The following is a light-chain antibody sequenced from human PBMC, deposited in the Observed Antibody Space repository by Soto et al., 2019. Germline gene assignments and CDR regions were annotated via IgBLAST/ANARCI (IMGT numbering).Light chain of an antibody. CDR3: QHYGSTPWT. CDR1: QSVCSRC. V-gene: IGKV3-20*01. CDR2: GAS. Sequence: EIVLTQSPGTLSLSPGEGGNLSCRASQSVCSRCLAWYQQKPGQAPRLLIFGASSRATGIPDTFSGSGSGTDFTLTISRLEPEDSAVYYCQHYGSTPWTFGQGTKVEI. J-gene: IGKJ1*01.